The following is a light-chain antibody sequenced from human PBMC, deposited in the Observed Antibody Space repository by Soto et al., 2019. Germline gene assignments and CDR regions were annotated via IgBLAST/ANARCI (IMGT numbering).Light chain of an antibody. Sequence: EIVLTQSPATLSLSPGERATLSCRASQSVSSYLAWYQQKPGQAPRLLIYDASNRATGIPARFSGSGSGTDFPLTISSLEPDDFAVYYCQQRSNWPSFGGGTKVEIK. J-gene: IGKJ4*01. CDR1: QSVSSY. CDR2: DAS. V-gene: IGKV3-11*01. CDR3: QQRSNWPS.